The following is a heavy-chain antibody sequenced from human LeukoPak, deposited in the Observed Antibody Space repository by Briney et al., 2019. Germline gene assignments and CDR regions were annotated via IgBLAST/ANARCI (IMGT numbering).Heavy chain of an antibody. J-gene: IGHJ4*02. V-gene: IGHV3-48*04. CDR1: GFTFSSYS. CDR2: ISSSSSTI. Sequence: PGGSLRLSCAASGFTFSSYSMNWVRQAPGKGLEWVSYISSSSSTIYYADSVKGRFTISRDNAKNSLYLQMNSLRAEDTAVYYCARGEGYYDSSGYYPDYWGQGTLVTVSS. D-gene: IGHD3-22*01. CDR3: ARGEGYYDSSGYYPDY.